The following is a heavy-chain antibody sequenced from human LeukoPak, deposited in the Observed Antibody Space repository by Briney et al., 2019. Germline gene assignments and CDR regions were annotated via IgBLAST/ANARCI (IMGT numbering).Heavy chain of an antibody. D-gene: IGHD3-22*01. CDR2: IIPIFGTA. Sequence: ASVHVSCKASGGTFSSYAISWVRQAPGQGLEWMGRIIPIFGTANYAQKFQGRVTITTDESTSTAYMELSSLRSEDTAVYYCARASEYYYDSSGYLVQAYAFDIWGQGTMVTVSS. CDR3: ARASEYYYDSSGYLVQAYAFDI. J-gene: IGHJ3*02. V-gene: IGHV1-69*05. CDR1: GGTFSSYA.